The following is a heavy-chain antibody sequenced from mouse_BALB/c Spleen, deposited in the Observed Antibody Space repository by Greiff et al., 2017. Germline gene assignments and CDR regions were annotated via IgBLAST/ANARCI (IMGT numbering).Heavy chain of an antibody. J-gene: IGHJ4*01. CDR3: ARWGYGSRGYAMDY. CDR2: ISYSGST. Sequence: EVQGVESGPGLVKPSQSLSLTCTVTGYSITSDYAWNWIRQFPGNKLEWMGYISYSGSTSYNPSLKSRISITRDTSKNQFFLQLNSVTTEDTATYYCARWGYGSRGYAMDYWGQGTSVTVSS. CDR1: GYSITSDYA. V-gene: IGHV3-2*02. D-gene: IGHD1-1*01.